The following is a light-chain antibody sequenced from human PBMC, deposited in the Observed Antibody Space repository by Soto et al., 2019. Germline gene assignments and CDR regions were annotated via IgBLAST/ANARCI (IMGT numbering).Light chain of an antibody. Sequence: EIVLTQSPGTLSLSPGERATLSCRASQSVSSSYLAWYQQKPGQAPRLLIYGASSRATGIPDRFSGSGSGTDFTVNITSREPEDFAVYYCQQYGSSPRFTFGPGTKVDIK. V-gene: IGKV3-20*01. J-gene: IGKJ3*01. CDR1: QSVSSSY. CDR3: QQYGSSPRFT. CDR2: GAS.